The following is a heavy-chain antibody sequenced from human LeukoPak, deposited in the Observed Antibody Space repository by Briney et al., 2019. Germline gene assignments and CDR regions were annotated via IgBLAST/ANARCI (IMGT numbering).Heavy chain of an antibody. CDR1: GLIFSTYS. Sequence: PGGSLRLSCAASGLIFSTYSMNWVRQAPGKGLEWVSSISSSSSYIYYADSVKGRFTISRDNAKNSLYLQMNSLRAEDTAVYYCAAGVVAAGYYYYYMDVWGKGTTVTVSS. J-gene: IGHJ6*03. V-gene: IGHV3-21*01. CDR3: AAGVVAAGYYYYYMDV. CDR2: ISSSSSYI. D-gene: IGHD2-15*01.